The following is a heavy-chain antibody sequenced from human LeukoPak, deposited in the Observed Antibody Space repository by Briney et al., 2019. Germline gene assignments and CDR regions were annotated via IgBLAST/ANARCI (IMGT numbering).Heavy chain of an antibody. J-gene: IGHJ6*02. CDR2: ISDSGGST. D-gene: IGHD2-15*01. CDR3: VRGYSFGPYGMDV. CDR1: GFTFRSYA. V-gene: IGHV3-64D*09. Sequence: PGGSLRLSCAASGFTFRSYAMSWVRRAPGKGLEYVSAISDSGGSTYYADSVKGRFTISRDNSKNTLYLQMSSLRAEDTAVYFCVRGYSFGPYGMDVWGQGTTVTVSS.